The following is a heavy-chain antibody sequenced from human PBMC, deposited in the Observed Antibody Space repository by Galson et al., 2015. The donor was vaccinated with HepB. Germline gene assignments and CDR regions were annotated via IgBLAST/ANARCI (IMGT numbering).Heavy chain of an antibody. Sequence: ETLSLTCIVSGGSITSYYWSWIRQPPGKGLEWIGYIYSSRSTNYNPSLKSRVTISVDTSKNQFSLKLSSVTAADTAVYHCARSGSYQLLLNYWGQGTLVTVSS. CDR1: GGSITSYY. CDR2: IYSSRST. J-gene: IGHJ4*02. V-gene: IGHV4-59*01. CDR3: ARSGSYQLLLNY. D-gene: IGHD3-16*02.